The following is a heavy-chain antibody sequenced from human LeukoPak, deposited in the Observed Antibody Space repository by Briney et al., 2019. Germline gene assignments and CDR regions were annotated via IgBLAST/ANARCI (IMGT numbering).Heavy chain of an antibody. J-gene: IGHJ4*02. CDR2: ISAYNGNT. CDR1: GYTFTSYG. V-gene: IGHV1-18*01. CDR3: ARASMVRGVIITDIDY. Sequence: GASVKVSCKASGYTFTSYGISWVRQAPGQGLEWMGGISAYNGNTNYAQKLQGRVTMTTDTSTSTAYMELRSLRPDDTAVYYCARASMVRGVIITDIDYWGQGTLVTVSS. D-gene: IGHD3-10*01.